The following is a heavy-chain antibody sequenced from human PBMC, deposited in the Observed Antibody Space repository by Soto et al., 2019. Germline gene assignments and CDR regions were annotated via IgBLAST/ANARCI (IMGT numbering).Heavy chain of an antibody. D-gene: IGHD2-15*01. Sequence: GGSLRLSCTASGFIVSDTYVNWVRQAPGKGLEWVSVISNRGDTHYADSVRGRFSLSRDISDNTLHLQMNNLRVEDTAVYYCAREPRYCRCGSCSITRDAYDIWGQGTMVTVSS. V-gene: IGHV3-66*01. CDR3: AREPRYCRCGSCSITRDAYDI. CDR2: ISNRGDT. J-gene: IGHJ3*02. CDR1: GFIVSDTY.